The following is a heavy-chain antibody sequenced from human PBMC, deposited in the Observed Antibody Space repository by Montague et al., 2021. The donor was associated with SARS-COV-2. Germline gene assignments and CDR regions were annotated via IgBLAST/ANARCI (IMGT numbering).Heavy chain of an antibody. CDR2: IYWNDDK. V-gene: IGHV2-5*01. J-gene: IGHJ4*02. D-gene: IGHD6-19*01. Sequence: PALVKPTQTLTLTCSFSGFSLSTSGVGVGWIRQPPGKAPECLAVIYWNDDKRYGPSLKSRITVTKDSSKNQVVLTMTNMDPVDTAMYYCAHKRSGWSIEFGFWGQGALVIVSS. CDR3: AHKRSGWSIEFGF. CDR1: GFSLSTSGVG.